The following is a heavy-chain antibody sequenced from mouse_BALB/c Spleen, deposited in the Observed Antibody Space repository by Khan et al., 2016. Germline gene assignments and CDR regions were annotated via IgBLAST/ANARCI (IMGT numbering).Heavy chain of an antibody. V-gene: IGHV1-69*02. Sequence: QVQLQQPGAELVKPGASVKLSCKASGYTFTSYWMHWVKQRPGQGLEWIGEIDPSDSYTNYNQKFKGKATLTVDKSSSTAYMQLSSLTSEDSAVYYCARSYDGSYYFDYWGQGTTLTVSS. CDR3: ARSYDGSYYFDY. CDR2: IDPSDSYT. CDR1: GYTFTSYW. D-gene: IGHD2-3*01. J-gene: IGHJ2*01.